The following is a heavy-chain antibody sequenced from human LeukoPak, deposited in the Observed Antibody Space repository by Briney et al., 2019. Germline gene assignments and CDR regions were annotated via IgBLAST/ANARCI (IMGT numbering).Heavy chain of an antibody. CDR3: ARGRQGDAFDI. J-gene: IGHJ3*02. CDR2: ISSSSSTI. CDR1: GFTVSSNS. V-gene: IGHV3-48*01. Sequence: GGSLRLSCTVSGFTVSSNSMSWVRQAPGKGLEWVSYISSSSSTIYYADSVKGRFTISRDNAKNSLYLQMNSLRAEDTAVYYCARGRQGDAFDIWGQGTMVTVSS.